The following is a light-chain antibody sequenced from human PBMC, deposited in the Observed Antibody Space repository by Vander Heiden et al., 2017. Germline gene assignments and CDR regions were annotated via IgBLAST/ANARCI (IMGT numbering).Light chain of an antibody. CDR3: QQSYSTPYT. Sequence: DIQMTQSPSSLSAYVGGRVTITCRASQSISSYLNWYQQKPGKAPKLLIYAASSLQSGVPSRFSGSGSGTDFTLTISSLQPEDFATYYCQQSYSTPYTFGQGTKLEIK. J-gene: IGKJ2*01. V-gene: IGKV1-39*01. CDR1: QSISSY. CDR2: AAS.